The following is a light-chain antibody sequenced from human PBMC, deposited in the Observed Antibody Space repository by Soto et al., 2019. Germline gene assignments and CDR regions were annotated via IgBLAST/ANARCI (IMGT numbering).Light chain of an antibody. CDR3: QQYNSYPWT. CDR2: GAS. V-gene: IGKV1-5*01. J-gene: IGKJ1*01. CDR1: QSISSY. Sequence: DIQMTQSPTSLSASVGDRVTITCRASQSISSYLNWYQQKPGKAPKLLIYGASSLESGVPSRFSGSGSGTEFTLTISSLQPDDFATYYCQQYNSYPWTFGQGTKVDI.